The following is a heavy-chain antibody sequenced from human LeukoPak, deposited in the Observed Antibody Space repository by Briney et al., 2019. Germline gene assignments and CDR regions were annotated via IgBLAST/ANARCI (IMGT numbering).Heavy chain of an antibody. V-gene: IGHV3-64*04. CDR2: ISSNGGST. D-gene: IGHD3-22*01. J-gene: IGHJ4*01. Sequence: GSLTLSCPAFGSALSRDAVHWVRQAPGKGMEYVSAISSNGGSTYYADSVKGRFTISRDNSKNTLYLQMNSLRAEDTAGYYCPTTKRCRGYLPRAWGHGTPVTFSS. CDR1: GSALSRDA. CDR3: PTTKRCRGYLPRA.